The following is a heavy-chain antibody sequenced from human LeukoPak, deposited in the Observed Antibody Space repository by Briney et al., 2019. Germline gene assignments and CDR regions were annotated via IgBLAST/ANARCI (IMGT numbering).Heavy chain of an antibody. V-gene: IGHV3-48*03. CDR3: ARDPSRGYTYGYGGS. Sequence: GGSLRLSYASSGFTSNPLELNWARQAPGKGLEGVLYITHTGGLIFYADSLKDRLTVPGDNAKNSLYLQMNSLRAEDTAVYYCARDPSRGYTYGYGGSWGQGTLVSVFS. D-gene: IGHD5-18*01. J-gene: IGHJ4*02. CDR1: GFTSNPL. CDR2: ITHTGGLI.